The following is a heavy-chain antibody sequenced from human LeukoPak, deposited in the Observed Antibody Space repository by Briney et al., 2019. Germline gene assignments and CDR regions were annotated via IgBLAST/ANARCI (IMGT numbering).Heavy chain of an antibody. CDR2: IHPSTGNP. J-gene: IGHJ4*02. CDR3: ARAERWLQNNY. D-gene: IGHD5-24*01. V-gene: IGHV7-4-1*02. Sequence: ASVNVSCKASGYTFTSYAMNWVRQAPGQGLEWMGWIHPSTGNPTFAQGFTGRFVFSLDTSVSTAYLQISSLKAEDTAVYYCARAERWLQNNYWGQGTLVTVSS. CDR1: GYTFTSYA.